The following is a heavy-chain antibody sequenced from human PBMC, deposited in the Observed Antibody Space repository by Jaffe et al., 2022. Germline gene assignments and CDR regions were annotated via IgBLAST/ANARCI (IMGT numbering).Heavy chain of an antibody. Sequence: QVQLVQSGAEVKKPGASVKVSCKASGYTFTSYYMHWVRQAPGQGLEWMGIINPSGGSTSYAQKFQGRVTMTRDTSTSTVYMELSSLRSEDTAVYYCARQTVLRFLEWSHPVNWFDPWGQGTLVTVSS. V-gene: IGHV1-46*03. D-gene: IGHD3-3*01. CDR2: INPSGGST. CDR1: GYTFTSYY. CDR3: ARQTVLRFLEWSHPVNWFDP. J-gene: IGHJ5*02.